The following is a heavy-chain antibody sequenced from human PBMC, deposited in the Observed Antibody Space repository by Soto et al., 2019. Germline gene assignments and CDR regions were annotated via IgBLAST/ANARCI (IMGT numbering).Heavy chain of an antibody. CDR3: ARKIRNYGDYADY. V-gene: IGHV4-39*01. Sequence: PSETLSLTCTVSGGSISSSSYYWGWIRQPPGKGLEWIGSIYYSGSTYYNPSLKSRVTISVDTSKNQFSLKLSSATAADTAVYYWARKIRNYGDYADYWGQXTLVTISS. CDR2: IYYSGST. CDR1: GGSISSSSYY. J-gene: IGHJ4*02. D-gene: IGHD4-17*01.